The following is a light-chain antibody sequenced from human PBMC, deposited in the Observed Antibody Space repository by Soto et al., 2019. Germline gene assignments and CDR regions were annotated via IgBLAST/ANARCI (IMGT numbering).Light chain of an antibody. V-gene: IGLV1-40*01. CDR2: VNS. J-gene: IGLJ1*01. CDR1: SANIGAGSD. CDR3: QSYDSSLSGYV. Sequence: QSVLTQPPSVSGAPGQRVTISCTGSSANIGAGSDVHWYQQLPGTAPKLLIYVNSNRPSGVPDRFSGSKSGTSASLAITGLQAEDEADYYCQSYDSSLSGYVFXTGTKVTVL.